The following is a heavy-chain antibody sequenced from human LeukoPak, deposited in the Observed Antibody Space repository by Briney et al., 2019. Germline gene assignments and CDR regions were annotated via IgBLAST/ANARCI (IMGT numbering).Heavy chain of an antibody. CDR2: ISFDGKNK. Sequence: GTSLRLSCAASGFTFSSYTIHWVRQAPGKGLEWVATISFDGKNKFYSDSVKGRFTISRDNSQNTLFLQMTSLKPEDTAVYYCARAPGWGYYYYGMDVWGQGTTVTVSS. D-gene: IGHD1-26*01. J-gene: IGHJ6*02. V-gene: IGHV3-30*04. CDR3: ARAPGWGYYYYGMDV. CDR1: GFTFSSYT.